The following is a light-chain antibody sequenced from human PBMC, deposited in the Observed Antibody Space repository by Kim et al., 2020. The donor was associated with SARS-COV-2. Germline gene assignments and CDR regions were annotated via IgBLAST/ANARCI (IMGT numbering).Light chain of an antibody. J-gene: IGLJ3*02. CDR3: SSYTSVSTLV. Sequence: QSVLTQPASVSGSPGQSITISCTGTGSDVGGYDHVSWYQQHPGKAPTLIIYYVTRRPSGVSHRFSGSKSANTASLTISGLQPEDEADYYCSSYTSVSTLVFGGGTKVTVL. V-gene: IGLV2-14*03. CDR1: GSDVGGYDH. CDR2: YVT.